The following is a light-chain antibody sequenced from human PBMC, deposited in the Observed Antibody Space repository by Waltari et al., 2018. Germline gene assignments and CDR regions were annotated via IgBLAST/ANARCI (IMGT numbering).Light chain of an antibody. J-gene: IGKJ2*01. V-gene: IGKV1-39*01. CDR1: QSISNY. Sequence: DIQITQSPSSLSASVGDRVTITCRASQSISNYLNWYQQKPGKAPKVLIYAASSLQSGVPSRFSGSGSGTDFTLTISSLQPEDFATYYCQQSFSTPYTFGQGTKLEIK. CDR2: AAS. CDR3: QQSFSTPYT.